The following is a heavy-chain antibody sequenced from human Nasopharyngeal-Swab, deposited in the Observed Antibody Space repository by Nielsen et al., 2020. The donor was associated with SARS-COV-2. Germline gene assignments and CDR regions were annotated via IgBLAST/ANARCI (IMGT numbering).Heavy chain of an antibody. CDR2: INHAGIT. V-gene: IGHV4-34*01. CDR3: ARAGGTGGQYYGLDV. J-gene: IGHJ6*02. Sequence: SETLSLTCAVYGGSFTTSYWDWIRQSPGKGMEGIAEINHAGITNYSPSHNSRITISMDTSKKKIPLKLSSVTAADTAMYYCARAGGTGGQYYGLDVWGQGTTVTVSS. D-gene: IGHD3-16*01. CDR1: GGSFTTSY.